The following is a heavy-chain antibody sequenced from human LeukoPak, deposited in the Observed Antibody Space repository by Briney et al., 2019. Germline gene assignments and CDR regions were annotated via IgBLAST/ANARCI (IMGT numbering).Heavy chain of an antibody. CDR3: ATLLFHYSSWYGFFEH. CDR1: GYIFTNYW. J-gene: IGHJ4*02. V-gene: IGHV5-51*01. CDR2: IYPGDSST. Sequence: GESLKISCKGSGYIFTNYWIGWVRQMPGKGLEWLGIIYPGDSSTRYSPSFQGQVTISADKSISTAYLQWSSLKASDTAMYYCATLLFHYSSWYGFFEHWGQGTLVTVSS. D-gene: IGHD6-13*01.